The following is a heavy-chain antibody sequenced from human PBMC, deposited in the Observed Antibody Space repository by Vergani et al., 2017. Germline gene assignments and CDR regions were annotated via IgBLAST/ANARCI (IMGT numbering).Heavy chain of an antibody. CDR3: ARKPTYYYDSSGYYAFDI. Sequence: EVQLLESGGGLVQPGGSLRLSCAASGFTFSSYAMSWVRQAPGKGLEWVSAISGSGGSTYYADSVKGRFTISRDNSKNTLYLQMNSLRAEDPAVYYCARKPTYYYDSSGYYAFDIWGQGTMVTVSS. V-gene: IGHV3-23*01. CDR2: ISGSGGST. D-gene: IGHD3-22*01. J-gene: IGHJ3*02. CDR1: GFTFSSYA.